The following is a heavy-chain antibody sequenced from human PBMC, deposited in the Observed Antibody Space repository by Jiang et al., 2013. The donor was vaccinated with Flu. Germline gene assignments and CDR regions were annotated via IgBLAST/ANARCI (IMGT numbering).Heavy chain of an antibody. CDR1: GFSLSTSGMC. Sequence: PTQTLTLTCTFSGFSLSTSGMCVSWIRQPPGKALEWLARIDWDDDKYYSTSLKTRLTISKDTSKNQVVLTMTNMDPVDTATYYCARISRGYSYAGGIDYWGQGTLVTVSS. D-gene: IGHD5-18*01. V-gene: IGHV2-70*11. J-gene: IGHJ4*02. CDR2: IDWDDDK. CDR3: ARISRGYSYAGGIDY.